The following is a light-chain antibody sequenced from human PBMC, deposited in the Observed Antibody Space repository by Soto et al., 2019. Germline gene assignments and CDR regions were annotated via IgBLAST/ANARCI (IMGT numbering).Light chain of an antibody. J-gene: IGKJ4*01. CDR2: GAS. CDR1: QSVSSSY. Sequence: DIVLTQSPGTLSLSPGERATLSCRASQSVSSSYLAWYQQQPGQAPRLLIYGASSRATGIPDRFSGSGSGTDFTLTISSLEPEEFAVYYCQQYGISPLTFGGGTKVDIK. CDR3: QQYGISPLT. V-gene: IGKV3-20*01.